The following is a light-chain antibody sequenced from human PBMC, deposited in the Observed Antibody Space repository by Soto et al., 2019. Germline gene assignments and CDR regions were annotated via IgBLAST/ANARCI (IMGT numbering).Light chain of an antibody. CDR3: QQYHSWPPLT. CDR1: QPLSVN. V-gene: IGKV3D-15*01. CDR2: GVY. J-gene: IGKJ1*01. Sequence: EIVLTQSPGTLSLSPGERASLSCRASQPLSVNSLAWYQQKPGRAPRLLIYGVYTRAPGIPARFSGSGSGTEFTLTISSLQSEDFAVYYCQQYHSWPPLTFGQGTEVEIK.